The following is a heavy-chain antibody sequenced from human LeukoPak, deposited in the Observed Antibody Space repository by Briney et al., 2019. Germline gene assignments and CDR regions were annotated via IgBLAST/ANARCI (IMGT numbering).Heavy chain of an antibody. J-gene: IGHJ4*02. D-gene: IGHD5-12*01. CDR1: GFTFSSYA. V-gene: IGHV3-30*07. Sequence: GGSLRLSCAASGFTFSSYAMHRVRQAPGKGLEWVAVISYDGSNKYYADSVKGRFTISRDNSKNTLYLQMNSLRAEDTAVYYCAKRSDYSGYDYDLDYWGQGTLVTVSS. CDR2: ISYDGSNK. CDR3: AKRSDYSGYDYDLDY.